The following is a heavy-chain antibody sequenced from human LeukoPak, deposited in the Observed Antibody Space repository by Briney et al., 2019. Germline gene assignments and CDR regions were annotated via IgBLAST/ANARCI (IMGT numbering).Heavy chain of an antibody. J-gene: IGHJ6*03. CDR2: ISRSGSTK. V-gene: IGHV3-11*04. CDR3: ARDATTEPGTVYMDV. D-gene: IGHD6-13*01. Sequence: GGSLRLSCAASGFTFSDYNMRWIRQAPGKGLEWVSSISRSGSTKYYADSVKGRFTISRDNAKNTLYLQMNSLRAEDTAVYYCARDATTEPGTVYMDVWGKGTTVTISS. CDR1: GFTFSDYN.